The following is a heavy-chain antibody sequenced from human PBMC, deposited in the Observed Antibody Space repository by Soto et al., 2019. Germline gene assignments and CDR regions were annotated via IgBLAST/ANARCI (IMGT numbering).Heavy chain of an antibody. CDR2: IRFDGSNE. V-gene: IGHV3-33*01. CDR1: GFIFHGYG. D-gene: IGHD1-7*01. CDR3: ARDGIGGTVFRGYLDY. J-gene: IGHJ4*02. Sequence: GGSLRLSCALPGFIFHGYGMHWVRQAPGKGLEWVAIIRFDGSNEEYADSVKGRFTISRDNSKNTLYLQMNTLGAEDTAVYYCARDGIGGTVFRGYLDYWGRGTVVTVSS.